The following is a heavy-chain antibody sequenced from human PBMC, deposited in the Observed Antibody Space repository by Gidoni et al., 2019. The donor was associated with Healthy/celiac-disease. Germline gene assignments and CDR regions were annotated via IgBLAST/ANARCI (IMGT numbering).Heavy chain of an antibody. D-gene: IGHD2-8*02. CDR3: ARDNTGGADYYYGMDV. V-gene: IGHV1-69*08. J-gene: IGHJ6*02. Sequence: QVQLVQSGAEVKKPGSSVKVSCKASGGTFSSYTISWVRQAPGQGLEWMGRIIPILGIANYAQKFQGRVTITADKSTSTAYMELSSLRSEDTAVYYCARDNTGGADYYYGMDVWGQGTTVTVSS. CDR2: IIPILGIA. CDR1: GGTFSSYT.